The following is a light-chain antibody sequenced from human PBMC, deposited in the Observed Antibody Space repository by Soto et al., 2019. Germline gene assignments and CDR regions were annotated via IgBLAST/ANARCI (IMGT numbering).Light chain of an antibody. V-gene: IGKV3-11*01. Sequence: EIVLTQSPATLSLSPGERATLSCRASQSVSSYLAWYQQKPGQAPRLLIYDASNRATGIPARFSGSGSGTDFTITSSSLEPEDFAVYYCQQRSNWWTFGQGTKVEIK. CDR3: QQRSNWWT. J-gene: IGKJ1*01. CDR1: QSVSSY. CDR2: DAS.